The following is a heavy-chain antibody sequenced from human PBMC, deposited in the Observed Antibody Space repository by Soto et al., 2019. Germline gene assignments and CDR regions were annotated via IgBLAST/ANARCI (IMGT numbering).Heavy chain of an antibody. V-gene: IGHV1-3*04. CDR3: ARDLRGTGWYDY. CDR2: VNTGNGDT. Sequence: ASVKVSCKASGYTFTSYAMHWVRQAPGQRLEWMGWVNTGNGDTIYSQKFRGRVTITRDTSASTAYMELSSLRSEDTAVYYCARDLRGTGWYDYWGQGTPATVSS. J-gene: IGHJ4*02. D-gene: IGHD6-19*01. CDR1: GYTFTSYA.